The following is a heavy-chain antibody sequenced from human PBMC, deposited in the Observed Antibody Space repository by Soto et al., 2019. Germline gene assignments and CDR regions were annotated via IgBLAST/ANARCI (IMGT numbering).Heavy chain of an antibody. J-gene: IGHJ4*02. V-gene: IGHV3-30*18. D-gene: IGHD6-19*01. CDR1: GFTFSDYA. Sequence: VQLVESGGGVVQPGRSLRLSCAASGFTFSDYAMHWVRQAPGKGLEWVAVVSHDGRNTHYADSVKCRFTISRDSSKNTVSLEMTSLRSEDTAVSYCAKGGRQWLVTSDFNYWCQGALVTVSS. CDR2: VSHDGRNT. CDR3: AKGGRQWLVTSDFNY.